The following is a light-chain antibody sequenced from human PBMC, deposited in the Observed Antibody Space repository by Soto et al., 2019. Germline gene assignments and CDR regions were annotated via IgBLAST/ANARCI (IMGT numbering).Light chain of an antibody. Sequence: EIVLTQSPATLSLSPGERATLSCRASQSVSSYLAWYPQKPGQAPRLLIYDASNRATGIPARFSGSGSGTDFTLTISSLVPEDFAVYYCQQRSSWPITFGGGTKVEIK. CDR1: QSVSSY. J-gene: IGKJ4*01. CDR2: DAS. V-gene: IGKV3-11*01. CDR3: QQRSSWPIT.